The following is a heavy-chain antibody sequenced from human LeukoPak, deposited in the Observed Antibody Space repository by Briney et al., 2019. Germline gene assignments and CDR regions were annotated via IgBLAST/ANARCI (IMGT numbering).Heavy chain of an antibody. CDR1: GFTFSSYS. V-gene: IGHV3-21*01. J-gene: IGHJ4*02. Sequence: PGGSLRLSCAASGFTFSSYSMNWVRQAPGKGLEWVSSISSSSSYIYYADSVKGRFTISRDNAKNSLYLQMNSLRAEDTAVYYCAREIYRDFWSGYPPLYYFDYWGQGTLVTVSS. D-gene: IGHD3-3*01. CDR2: ISSSSSYI. CDR3: AREIYRDFWSGYPPLYYFDY.